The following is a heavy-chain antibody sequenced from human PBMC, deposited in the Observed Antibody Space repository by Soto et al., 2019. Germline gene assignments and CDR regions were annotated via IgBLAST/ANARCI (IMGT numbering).Heavy chain of an antibody. CDR2: VSGSGGSV. J-gene: IGHJ4*02. V-gene: IGHV3-23*01. CDR3: ASQQRVYGGNYYFDY. Sequence: EVQLLESGGDFVLPGGSLRLSCAASGFTFDTYAMSWVRQAPRKGLEWVSGVSGSGGSVSYADSVKGRLTISRDTSKTTLYLQMNSLRAEDTAVYYCASQQRVYGGNYYFDYWCQGTLVTVAS. CDR1: GFTFDTYA. D-gene: IGHD4-17*01.